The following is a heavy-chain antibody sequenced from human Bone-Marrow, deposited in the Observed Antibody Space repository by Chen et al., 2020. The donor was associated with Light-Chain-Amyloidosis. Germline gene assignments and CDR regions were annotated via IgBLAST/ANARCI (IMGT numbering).Heavy chain of an antibody. CDR1: GGSFSGYY. J-gene: IGHJ4*02. CDR2: INHSGST. D-gene: IGHD3-3*01. Sequence: VQLQQWGAGLLKPSETLSLTCAVYGGSFSGYYWRWIRQPPGKGLEWLGEINHSGSTNYNPSLKSRVTISLDTPKNQVSPKLGSVTAADTAVYYWARVNPNNDFWSGYYWHFDYWGQGTLVTVSS. CDR3: ARVNPNNDFWSGYYWHFDY. V-gene: IGHV4-34*01.